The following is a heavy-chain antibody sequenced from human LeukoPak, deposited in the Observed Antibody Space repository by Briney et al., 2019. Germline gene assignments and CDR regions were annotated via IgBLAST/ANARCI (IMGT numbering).Heavy chain of an antibody. D-gene: IGHD3-22*01. CDR3: ARRYYDTTGYAFDI. J-gene: IGHJ3*02. CDR2: VGRDGSI. CDR1: GFAFNTYT. Sequence: KAGGSLRLSCVASGFAFNTYTMSWVRQAPGKGLEWLSCVGRDGSIHYADSVKGRITISRDNAKNSLFLQMNSLRAEDTAIYYCARRYYDTTGYAFDIWGQGTMVTVSS. V-gene: IGHV3-21*01.